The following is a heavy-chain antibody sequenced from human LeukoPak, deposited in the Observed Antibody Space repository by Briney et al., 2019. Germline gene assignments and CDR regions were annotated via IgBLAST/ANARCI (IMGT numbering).Heavy chain of an antibody. V-gene: IGHV4-31*03. CDR2: IYYSGST. Sequence: SETLSLTCTVSGGSISCGGYYWSWIRQHAGKGLEWIGYIYYSGSTYYNPSLKSRVTISVDTSKNQFSLKLSSVTAADTAVYYCARFSQSSSPYFDYWGQGTLDTVSS. D-gene: IGHD6-6*01. CDR1: GGSISCGGYY. CDR3: ARFSQSSSPYFDY. J-gene: IGHJ4*02.